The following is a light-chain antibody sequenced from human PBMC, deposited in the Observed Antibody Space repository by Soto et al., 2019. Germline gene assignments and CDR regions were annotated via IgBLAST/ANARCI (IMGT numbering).Light chain of an antibody. J-gene: IGKJ1*01. CDR1: QTISSW. CDR2: KAS. CDR3: QHYTSYSEA. Sequence: DIQMTQSPSTLSGSVGDRVTITCRASQTISSWLAWYQQKPGKAPKLLIYKASTLKSGFPSRFSGSGSGTAFTLTISSLQPDDFASYYCQHYTSYSEALGQGTKVELK. V-gene: IGKV1-5*03.